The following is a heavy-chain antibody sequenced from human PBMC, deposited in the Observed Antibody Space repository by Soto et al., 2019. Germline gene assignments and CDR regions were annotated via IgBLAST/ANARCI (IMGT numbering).Heavy chain of an antibody. CDR1: GGAIRNSIYY. CDR2: IYYDGSV. V-gene: IGHV4-39*02. D-gene: IGHD6-19*01. Sequence: SQTLSLTGTVSGGAIRNSIYYWGWIREPPGKGLEWIGTIYYDGSVAYSPSLKSRVTLSVDTSRNHFSVKINSVTAADTAVYFCASDPIAVAGRLDYWGQGTLVTVSS. J-gene: IGHJ4*02. CDR3: ASDPIAVAGRLDY.